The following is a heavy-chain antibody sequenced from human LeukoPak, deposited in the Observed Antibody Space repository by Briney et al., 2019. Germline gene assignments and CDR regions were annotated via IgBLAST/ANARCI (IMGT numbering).Heavy chain of an antibody. CDR3: ARVWNGYDSPAPTDY. Sequence: SETLSLTCTVSGGSISSNSYYWGWIRQPPGKGLEWIGSIYYSGSTYYNPSLKSRVTISVDTSKNQFSLKLSSVTAADTAVYYCARVWNGYDSPAPTDYWGQGTLVTVSS. CDR1: GGSISSNSYY. CDR2: IYYSGST. D-gene: IGHD5-12*01. V-gene: IGHV4-39*07. J-gene: IGHJ4*02.